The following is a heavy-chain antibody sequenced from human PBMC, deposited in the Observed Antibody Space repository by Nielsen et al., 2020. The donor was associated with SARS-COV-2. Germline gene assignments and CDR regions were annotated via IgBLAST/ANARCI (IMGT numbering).Heavy chain of an antibody. Sequence: ASVKVSCKASGYTFTGYYMHWVRQAPGQGLEWMGWINPNSGGTNYAQKFQGWVTMTRDTSISTAYMELSRLRSDDTAVYYCARGAYGSGWYPGYWGQGTLVTVSS. CDR1: GYTFTGYY. J-gene: IGHJ4*02. V-gene: IGHV1-2*04. CDR2: INPNSGGT. D-gene: IGHD6-19*01. CDR3: ARGAYGSGWYPGY.